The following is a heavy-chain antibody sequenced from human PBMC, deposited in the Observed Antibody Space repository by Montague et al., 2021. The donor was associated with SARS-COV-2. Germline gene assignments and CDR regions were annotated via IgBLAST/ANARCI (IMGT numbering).Heavy chain of an antibody. CDR2: ISGDGATA. J-gene: IGHJ4*02. D-gene: IGHD6-19*01. V-gene: IGHV3-23*01. CDR3: AKALYSGGFFFESGSDF. Sequence: SLRLSCAASGFTFGDYAINWVRQAPGKGLEWVASISGDGATAYYAESVLGRFAISRDNSKNTVLLQMDSLRVKDEAVYYCAKALYSGGFFFESGSDFWGQGTLVTVSS. CDR1: GFTFGDYA.